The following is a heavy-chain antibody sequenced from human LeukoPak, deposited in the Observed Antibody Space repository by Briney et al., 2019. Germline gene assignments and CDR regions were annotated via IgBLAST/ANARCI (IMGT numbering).Heavy chain of an antibody. CDR2: INPSGGST. Sequence: ASVKVSCKASGYTFTSYYMHWVRQAPGQGLEWMGIINPSGGSTSYAQKFQGRVAMTRDTSTSTVYMELSSLRSEDTAVYYCVWEDTAMVTDYWGQETLVTVSS. CDR1: GYTFTSYY. V-gene: IGHV1-46*01. J-gene: IGHJ4*02. D-gene: IGHD5-18*01. CDR3: VWEDTAMVTDY.